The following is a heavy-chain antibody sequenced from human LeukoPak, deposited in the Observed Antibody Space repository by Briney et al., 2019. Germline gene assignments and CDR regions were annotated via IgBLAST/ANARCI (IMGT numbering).Heavy chain of an antibody. V-gene: IGHV3-30*04. J-gene: IGHJ4*02. Sequence: SLRXSCAASGFTFSSYAMHWVRQAPGKGLEWVAVISYDGSNKYYADSVKGRFTISRDNSKNTLYLQMNSLRAEDTAVYYCARDAGSLGEYLDYWGQGTLVTVSS. D-gene: IGHD3-16*01. CDR3: ARDAGSLGEYLDY. CDR2: ISYDGSNK. CDR1: GFTFSSYA.